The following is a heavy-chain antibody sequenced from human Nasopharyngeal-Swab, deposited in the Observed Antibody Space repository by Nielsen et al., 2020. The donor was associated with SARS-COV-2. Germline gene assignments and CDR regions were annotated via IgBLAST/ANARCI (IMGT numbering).Heavy chain of an antibody. Sequence: WIRQPPGKGLEWIGEIYHSGRTNYNPSLKSRVTISVDKSKNQFSLKLSSVTAADTAVYYCAGMDGSYWDYYFDYWGQGTLVTVSS. D-gene: IGHD1-26*01. V-gene: IGHV4-4*02. CDR3: AGMDGSYWDYYFDY. J-gene: IGHJ4*02. CDR2: IYHSGRT.